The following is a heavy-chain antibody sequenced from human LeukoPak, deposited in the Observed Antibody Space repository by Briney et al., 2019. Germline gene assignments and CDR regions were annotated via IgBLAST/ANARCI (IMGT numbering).Heavy chain of an antibody. V-gene: IGHV3-30*02. CDR1: GFTFSSYG. Sequence: PGGSLRLSCAASGFTFSSYGMHWVRQAPGKGLEWVAVIWYGGSNKYYADSVKGRFTISRDNSKNTLYLQMNSLRAEDTAVYYCAKGAGGELRSLRVVGYFDYWGQGTLVTVSS. CDR2: IWYGGSNK. D-gene: IGHD1-7*01. CDR3: AKGAGGELRSLRVVGYFDY. J-gene: IGHJ4*02.